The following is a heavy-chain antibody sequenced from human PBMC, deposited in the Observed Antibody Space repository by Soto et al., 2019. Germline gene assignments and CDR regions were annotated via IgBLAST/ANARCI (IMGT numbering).Heavy chain of an antibody. J-gene: IGHJ3*02. D-gene: IGHD5-12*01. CDR3: AIRRGYRGYDSAFDI. Sequence: PGGSLRLSCAASGFTVSSYHMTWVRQAPGKGLEWVSLIYSGGSTYYADSVKGRFTISRDNSKNTLYLQMNSLRAEDTAVYYCAIRRGYRGYDSAFDIWGQGTMVTVSS. CDR2: IYSGGST. CDR1: GFTVSSYH. V-gene: IGHV3-53*01.